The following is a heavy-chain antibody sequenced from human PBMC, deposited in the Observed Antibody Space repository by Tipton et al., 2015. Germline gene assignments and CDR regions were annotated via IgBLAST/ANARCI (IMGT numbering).Heavy chain of an antibody. CDR2: IYYSGST. Sequence: TLSLTCTVSGGSISHYYWSWIRQPPGKGLEWFGHIYYSGSTNYNPSLKSRVTMSVDTSKNQFSLKLTSVTAADTAVYYCARDHCSGGSCHYFDYWDQGTLVTVSS. J-gene: IGHJ4*02. CDR1: GGSISHYY. V-gene: IGHV4-59*01. D-gene: IGHD2-15*01. CDR3: ARDHCSGGSCHYFDY.